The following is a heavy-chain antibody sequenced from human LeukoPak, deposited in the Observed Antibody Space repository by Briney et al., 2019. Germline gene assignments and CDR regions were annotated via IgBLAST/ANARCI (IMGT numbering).Heavy chain of an antibody. D-gene: IGHD3-3*01. CDR2: IYTSGST. CDR1: GGSLSSYY. V-gene: IGHV4-4*07. J-gene: IGHJ4*02. Sequence: SETLSLTCTVSGGSLSSYYWTWIRQPAGKGLEWIGLIYTSGSTKYNPSLKSRVTMSVDTSKKQISLKLSSVTAADTAVYYCASRSSIWSGYQDTLYYFDSWGQGTLVTVSS. CDR3: ASRSSIWSGYQDTLYYFDS.